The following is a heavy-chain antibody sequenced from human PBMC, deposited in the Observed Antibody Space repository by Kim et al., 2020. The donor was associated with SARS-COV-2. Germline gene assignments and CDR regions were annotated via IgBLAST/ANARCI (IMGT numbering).Heavy chain of an antibody. J-gene: IGHJ6*02. Sequence: DSVEGRFTITRDNSKNTLYLQMNSLRAEDTAVYYCAREVPAAKNYYGMDVWGQGTTVTVSS. V-gene: IGHV3-30*01. D-gene: IGHD2-2*01. CDR3: AREVPAAKNYYGMDV.